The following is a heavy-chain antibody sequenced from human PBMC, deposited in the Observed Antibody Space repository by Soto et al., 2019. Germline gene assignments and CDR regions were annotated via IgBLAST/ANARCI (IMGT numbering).Heavy chain of an antibody. V-gene: IGHV3-23*01. Sequence: GGSLRLSCAASGFTFSSYSMSLVLQAPGKGLEWVSGFRTSGDGGTTYYADSVKGRFTISRDNSKNMLFLQMNSLRAEDTAIYYCAKKVNSGPGSQYFDYWGQGTLVTVSS. J-gene: IGHJ4*02. CDR3: AKKVNSGPGSQYFDY. CDR2: FRTSGDGGTT. CDR1: GFTFSSYS. D-gene: IGHD3-10*01.